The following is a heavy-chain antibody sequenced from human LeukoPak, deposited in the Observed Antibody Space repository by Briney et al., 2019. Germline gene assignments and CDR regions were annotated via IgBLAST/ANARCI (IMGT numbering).Heavy chain of an antibody. J-gene: IGHJ4*02. CDR3: ARGVGTIDY. CDR2: IYYSGST. V-gene: IGHV4-61*05. Sequence: SETLSLTCTVSGGSISSSSYYWGWIRQPPGKGLEWIGYIYYSGSTNYNPSLKSRVTISVDTSKNQFSLKLSSVTAADTAVYYCARGVGTIDYWGQGTLVTVSS. CDR1: GGSISSSSYY. D-gene: IGHD1-14*01.